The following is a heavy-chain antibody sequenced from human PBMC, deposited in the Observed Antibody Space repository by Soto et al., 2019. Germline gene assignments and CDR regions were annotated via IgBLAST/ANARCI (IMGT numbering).Heavy chain of an antibody. CDR3: ARDRSRPTY. D-gene: IGHD2-2*01. V-gene: IGHV3-7*01. J-gene: IGHJ4*02. Sequence: EVQLVESGGGLVQPGGSLRLSCAASGFTFSGYWMTWVRQAPGKGLEWVASIYQDGSERTYVDSVKGRFTISRDNAKNSLYLQMNSLRAEDTAVYYCARDRSRPTYWGQGILVTVSS. CDR1: GFTFSGYW. CDR2: IYQDGSER.